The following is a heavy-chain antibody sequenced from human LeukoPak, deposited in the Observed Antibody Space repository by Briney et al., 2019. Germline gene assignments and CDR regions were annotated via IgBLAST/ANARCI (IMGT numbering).Heavy chain of an antibody. Sequence: ASVKVSCKASGYTFTGYYMHWVRQAPGQGLEWMGWINPNSGGTNYAQKFQGRVTMTRDTSISTAYMELSRLRSDDTAVYYCARGDGGTVTTYDYFDYWGQGTLVTVSS. D-gene: IGHD4-17*01. CDR2: INPNSGGT. J-gene: IGHJ4*02. CDR1: GYTFTGYY. CDR3: ARGDGGTVTTYDYFDY. V-gene: IGHV1-2*02.